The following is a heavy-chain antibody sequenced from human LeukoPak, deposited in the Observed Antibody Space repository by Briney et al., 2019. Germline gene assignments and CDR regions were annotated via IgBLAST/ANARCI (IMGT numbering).Heavy chain of an antibody. V-gene: IGHV3-30*04. CDR1: GFTFSSHS. D-gene: IGHD1-1*01. Sequence: PGGSLRLSCAASGFTFSSHSMYWVRQAPGKGLEGVAVISKDGSNKYSADSVKGRFTVSRDNSRNTLHLQMNSLRAEDTAVYYCARDSNDIPDYWGQGTLVTASS. J-gene: IGHJ4*02. CDR3: ARDSNDIPDY. CDR2: ISKDGSNK.